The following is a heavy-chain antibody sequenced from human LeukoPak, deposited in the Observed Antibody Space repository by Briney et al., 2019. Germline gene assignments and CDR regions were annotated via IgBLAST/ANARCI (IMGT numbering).Heavy chain of an antibody. CDR1: GGSISSYY. CDR2: IYTSGST. D-gene: IGHD1-26*01. Sequence: PSETLSLTCTVSGGSISSYYWSWIRQPAGKGLEWIGRIYTSGSTNYNPSLKSRVTMSLDTSKNRFSLSLSSVTAADTAVYYCARDRLGATGHWRIDVWGRGTLVTVSS. J-gene: IGHJ2*01. CDR3: ARDRLGATGHWRIDV. V-gene: IGHV4-4*07.